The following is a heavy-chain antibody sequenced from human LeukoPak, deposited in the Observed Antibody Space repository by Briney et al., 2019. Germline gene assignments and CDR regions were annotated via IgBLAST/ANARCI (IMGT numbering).Heavy chain of an antibody. CDR1: GFTFSSSA. Sequence: GGSLRLSCAASGFTFSSSAMSWVRQAPGKGLEWVSGISGSGGSTYYADSVKGRFTISRYNSKNTLYLQMNSLRAEDTAVYYCAKEIEFTGYDYGDYWGQGTLVTVSS. CDR3: AKEIEFTGYDYGDY. CDR2: ISGSGGST. J-gene: IGHJ4*02. D-gene: IGHD5-12*01. V-gene: IGHV3-23*01.